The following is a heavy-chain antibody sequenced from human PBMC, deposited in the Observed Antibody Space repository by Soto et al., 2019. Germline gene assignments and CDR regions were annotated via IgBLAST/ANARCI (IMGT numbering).Heavy chain of an antibody. Sequence: SETLSLTCSVFGVSISSYYWSWIRQPAGKGLEWIGRTYNSGTTNYHPSLESRVTMSVDPSKNQISLKLSSATAADTAIDSCARGPYCGDECYFAHWGQGTLVTVSS. CDR2: TYNSGTT. CDR3: ARGPYCGDECYFAH. CDR1: GVSISSYY. J-gene: IGHJ5*02. D-gene: IGHD2-21*01. V-gene: IGHV4-4*07.